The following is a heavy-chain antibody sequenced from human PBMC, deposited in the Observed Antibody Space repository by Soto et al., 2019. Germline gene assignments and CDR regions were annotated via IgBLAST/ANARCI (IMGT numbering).Heavy chain of an antibody. V-gene: IGHV3-74*01. CDR1: GFTFSKHW. J-gene: IGHJ4*02. CDR2: IKTDGSFT. Sequence: PRLSCAAPGFTFSKHWMHWVRQAPGKGLVWVSHIKTDGSFTRDADSVKGRFTISRDNARNTLYLQMNSLRAEDTAVYYCARDNNWSLDYWGQGTLVTVSS. D-gene: IGHD1-1*01. CDR3: ARDNNWSLDY.